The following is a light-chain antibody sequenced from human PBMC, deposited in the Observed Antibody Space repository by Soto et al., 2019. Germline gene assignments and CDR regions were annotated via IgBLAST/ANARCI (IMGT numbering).Light chain of an antibody. V-gene: IGKV3-11*01. CDR1: QSVSSY. Sequence: ESEWTPSPASLSLSPGAGPRVGCGGSQSVSSYLAWYPQKPGQAPRLLIYDASNRATGIPARFRGRGSGSGFTLTIGSLEPEDVAVYYCQRRSNWPPVTDGQGTRLEIK. CDR2: DAS. J-gene: IGKJ5*01. CDR3: QRRSNWPPVT.